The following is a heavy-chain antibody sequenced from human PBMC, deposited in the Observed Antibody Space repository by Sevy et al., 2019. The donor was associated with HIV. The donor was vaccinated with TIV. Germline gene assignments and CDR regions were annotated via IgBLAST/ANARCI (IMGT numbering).Heavy chain of an antibody. CDR1: GFTFSSYW. D-gene: IGHD3-22*01. CDR2: IKEDGSEK. CDR3: ARLLGNYYDSGPPFDY. Sequence: GGSLRLSCAASGFTFSSYWMSWVRQAPGKGLEWVANIKEDGSEKYYVDSVKGRFTISRDNAKNSLYLQMNSLRAEDTAVYYCARLLGNYYDSGPPFDYWGQGTLVTVSS. V-gene: IGHV3-7*01. J-gene: IGHJ4*02.